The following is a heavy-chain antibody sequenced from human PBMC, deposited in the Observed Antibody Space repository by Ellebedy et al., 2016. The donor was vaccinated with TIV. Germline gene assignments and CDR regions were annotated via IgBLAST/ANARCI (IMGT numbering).Heavy chain of an antibody. V-gene: IGHV1-18*01. Sequence: ASVKVSCKASGYTFTSYGISWVRQAPGQGLEWMGWINAYNGNTNYAQKLQGRVTMTADTSTSTDYMELRSLRSDDTAVYYCARHSGSYLDAFDIWGQGTMVTVSS. CDR3: ARHSGSYLDAFDI. D-gene: IGHD1-26*01. CDR2: INAYNGNT. J-gene: IGHJ3*02. CDR1: GYTFTSYG.